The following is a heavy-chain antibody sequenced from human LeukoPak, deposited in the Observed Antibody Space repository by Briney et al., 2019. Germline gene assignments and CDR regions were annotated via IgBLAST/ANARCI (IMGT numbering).Heavy chain of an antibody. CDR2: IKEDGGEI. J-gene: IGHJ5*02. V-gene: IGHV3-7*01. Sequence: GGSLRLSCAASGFPFSNYWMSWVRQAPGKGLEWVANIKEDGGEINYVDSVKGRFTISRDNAKNSLYLQMNSLRAEDTAVYYCARDSVRVVRGAALAFGTIRPNWFDPWGQGTLVTVSS. CDR3: ARDSVRVVRGAALAFGTIRPNWFDP. CDR1: GFPFSNYW. D-gene: IGHD3-10*01.